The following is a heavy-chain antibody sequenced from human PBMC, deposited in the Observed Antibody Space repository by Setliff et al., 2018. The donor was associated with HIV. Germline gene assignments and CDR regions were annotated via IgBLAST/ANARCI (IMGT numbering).Heavy chain of an antibody. V-gene: IGHV1-69*04. D-gene: IGHD3-22*01. CDR3: ARERPGDHYESTGYQLADWFDP. Sequence: VKVSCKASGCTFTGHYMHWVRQAPGQGLEWMGWISAIVTIAHYAEQFVGRVTITADKSTSTTYMEVSSLRSEDTAVYYCARERPGDHYESTGYQLADWFDPWGQGTLVTVSS. J-gene: IGHJ5*02. CDR1: GCTFTGHY. CDR2: ISAIVTIA.